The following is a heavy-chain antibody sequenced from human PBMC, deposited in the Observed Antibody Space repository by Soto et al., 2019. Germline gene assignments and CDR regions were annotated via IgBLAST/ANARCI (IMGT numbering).Heavy chain of an antibody. CDR3: AKWHTYNYDSLAFSGFDC. J-gene: IGHJ4*02. D-gene: IGHD3-16*01. CDR2: ISGGDGSP. Sequence: EVQVSESGGGLVQPGGSLRLSCTASGFTFSSSAMTWVRQAPGKGLEWVSAISGGDGSPSYADSVKGRFTISRDNSKNTLNLHMNSLRADDTAAYYCAKWHTYNYDSLAFSGFDCWGQGTQVTVSS. CDR1: GFTFSSSA. V-gene: IGHV3-23*01.